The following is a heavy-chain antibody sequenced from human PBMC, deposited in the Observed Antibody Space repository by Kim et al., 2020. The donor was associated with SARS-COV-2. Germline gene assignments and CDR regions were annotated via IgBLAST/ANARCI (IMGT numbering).Heavy chain of an antibody. D-gene: IGHD3-10*01. CDR3: AREMSAHGSGPN. J-gene: IGHJ4*02. Sequence: YYADAEKGRFTISRDTSKNTLYLQVSSLGAEDTAVYYCAREMSAHGSGPNWGQGTLVTVSS. V-gene: IGHV3-30*15.